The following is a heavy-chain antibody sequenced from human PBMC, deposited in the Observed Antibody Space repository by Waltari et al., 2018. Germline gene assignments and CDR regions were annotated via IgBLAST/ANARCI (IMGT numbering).Heavy chain of an antibody. Sequence: QVQLVESGGGVVQPGRSLRLSCAASGFPFSSYAMHWFRQAPGKGLEWVAVISYDGSNKYYADSVKGRFTISRDNSKNTLYLQMNSLRAEDTAVYYCASPTGGGVYFDYWGQGTLVTVSS. J-gene: IGHJ4*02. CDR1: GFPFSSYA. D-gene: IGHD3-10*01. V-gene: IGHV3-30-3*01. CDR2: ISYDGSNK. CDR3: ASPTGGGVYFDY.